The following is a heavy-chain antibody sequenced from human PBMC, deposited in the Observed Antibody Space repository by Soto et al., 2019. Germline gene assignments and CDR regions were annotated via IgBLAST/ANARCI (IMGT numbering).Heavy chain of an antibody. D-gene: IGHD6-19*01. CDR3: ARRGAVADPFDY. J-gene: IGHJ4*02. CDR1: GYSFTNYW. V-gene: IGHV5-51*01. CDR2: IYPSDSDT. Sequence: PGESLKISCKGSGYSFTNYWIGWVRQMPGKGLEWMGIIYPSDSDTRYSPSFQGQVTISTDRSISTAYLQWSSLKASDTAMYYCARRGAVADPFDYWGQGTLVTVSS.